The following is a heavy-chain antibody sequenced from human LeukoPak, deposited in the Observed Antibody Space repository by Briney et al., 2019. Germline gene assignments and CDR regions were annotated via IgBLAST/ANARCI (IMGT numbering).Heavy chain of an antibody. Sequence: SETLSLTCTVSGYSISRGYFWGWIRQSPEKGLEWIASIHHSGITHYNPSLKSRVSISMDTSKNQFSLKVSSVIAADTAVYFCARDLGSTYYGSDRFYGDSWGQGTLVTVSS. V-gene: IGHV4-38-2*02. D-gene: IGHD3-10*01. CDR2: IHHSGIT. J-gene: IGHJ5*01. CDR3: ARDLGSTYYGSDRFYGDS. CDR1: GYSISRGYF.